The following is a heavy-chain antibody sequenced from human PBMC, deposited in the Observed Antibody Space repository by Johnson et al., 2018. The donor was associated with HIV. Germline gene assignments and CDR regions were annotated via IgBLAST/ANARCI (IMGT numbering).Heavy chain of an antibody. V-gene: IGHV3-30*02. J-gene: IGHJ3*01. D-gene: IGHD3-22*01. CDR3: AKDVGNYWPDSFDV. CDR1: GFTFSDYY. CDR2: IRYDGSNK. Sequence: VQLVESGGGLVQPGGSLRLSCAASGFTFSDYYMSWIRQAPGKGLEWVTFIRYDGSNKYYADSVKGRFTISRDKSKNTLYLQMNSLSTEDTAVYYCAKDVGNYWPDSFDVWGQGTMVTVSS.